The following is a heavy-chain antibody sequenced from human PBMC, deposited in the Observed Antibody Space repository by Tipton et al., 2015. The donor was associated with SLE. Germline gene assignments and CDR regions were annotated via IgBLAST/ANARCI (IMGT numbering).Heavy chain of an antibody. CDR3: ARLFGIAAV. CDR2: IYYSGST. V-gene: IGHV4-59*05. CDR1: GGSISSYY. J-gene: IGHJ4*02. D-gene: IGHD6-13*01. Sequence: LRLSCTVSGGSISSYYWSWIRQPPGKGLEWIGGIYYSGSTYYNPSLKSRVTISVDTSKNQFSLKLSSVTAADTAVYYCARLFGIAAVWGQGTLVTVSS.